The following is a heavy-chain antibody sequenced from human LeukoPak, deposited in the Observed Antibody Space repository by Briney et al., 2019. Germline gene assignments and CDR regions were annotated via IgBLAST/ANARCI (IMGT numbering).Heavy chain of an antibody. CDR3: ARDGYYYDSSGSGSIDY. CDR2: IYTSGIT. V-gene: IGHV4-4*07. J-gene: IGHJ4*02. CDR1: GGSISSYY. D-gene: IGHD3-22*01. Sequence: SETLSLTCTVSGGSISSYYWSWIRQPAGKGLEWIGRIYTSGITHYNPSLKSRVTMSVDTSKNQFSLKLSSVTAADTAVYYCARDGYYYDSSGSGSIDYWGQGTLVTVSS.